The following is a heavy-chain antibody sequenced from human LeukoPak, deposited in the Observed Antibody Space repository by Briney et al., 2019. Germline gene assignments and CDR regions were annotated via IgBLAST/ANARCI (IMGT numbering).Heavy chain of an antibody. D-gene: IGHD2/OR15-2a*01. CDR1: GFTFSYYS. J-gene: IGHJ4*02. Sequence: GGSLRLSCAASGFTFSYYSMNWVRQAPGKGLEWVSYISDSSDTMYYADSVKGRFTISRDNAKNSLYLQMNSLRAGDTAVYYCATSGLSRFGFWGQGTLVTVSS. CDR3: ATSGLSRFGF. V-gene: IGHV3-48*01. CDR2: ISDSSDTM.